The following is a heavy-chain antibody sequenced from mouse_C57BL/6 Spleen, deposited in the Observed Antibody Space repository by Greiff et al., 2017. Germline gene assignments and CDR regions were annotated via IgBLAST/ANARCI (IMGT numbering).Heavy chain of an antibody. Sequence: QVQLQQSGPELVKPGASVKISCKASGYSFTSYYIHWVKQRPGQGLEWIGWINPGSGNTKYNEKFKGKATLTADTSSSTAYMQLSSLTSEDSAVYYCADTQRDWYFDDWGTGTTVTVSS. CDR1: GYSFTSYY. CDR2: INPGSGNT. CDR3: ADTQRDWYFDD. V-gene: IGHV1-66*01. J-gene: IGHJ1*03.